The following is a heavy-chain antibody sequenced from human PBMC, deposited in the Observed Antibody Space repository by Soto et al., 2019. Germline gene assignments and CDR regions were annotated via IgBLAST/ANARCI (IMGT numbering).Heavy chain of an antibody. Sequence: SVKVSCKASGGTFSSYAISWVRQAPGQGLEWMGGIIPIFGTANYAQKFQGRVTITADESTSTAYMELSSLRSEDTAVYYCASDLSAAEYYYYYGMDVWGQGTTVTVSS. D-gene: IGHD6-13*01. CDR2: IIPIFGTA. V-gene: IGHV1-69*13. J-gene: IGHJ6*02. CDR1: GGTFSSYA. CDR3: ASDLSAAEYYYYYGMDV.